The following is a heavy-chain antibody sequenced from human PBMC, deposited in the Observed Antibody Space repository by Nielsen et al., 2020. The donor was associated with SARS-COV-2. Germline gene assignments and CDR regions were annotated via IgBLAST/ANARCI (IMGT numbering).Heavy chain of an antibody. V-gene: IGHV4-34*01. J-gene: IGHJ5*02. CDR1: GGSFSGYY. Sequence: SETLSLTCAVYGGSFSGYYWSWIRQPPGKGLEWIGEINHSGSTNYNSSLKSRVTISVDTSKNQFSLKLSSVTAADTAVYYCAREAEQQLTENWFDPWGQGTLVTVSS. CDR3: AREAEQQLTENWFDP. CDR2: INHSGST. D-gene: IGHD6-13*01.